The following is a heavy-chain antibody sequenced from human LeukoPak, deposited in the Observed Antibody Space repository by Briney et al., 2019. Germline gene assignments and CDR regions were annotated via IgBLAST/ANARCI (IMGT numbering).Heavy chain of an antibody. D-gene: IGHD6-13*01. V-gene: IGHV4-39*07. J-gene: IGHJ5*02. CDR1: GGSISSSSYY. CDR2: INYSRSP. CDR3: ARVFAAGWFDP. Sequence: SETLSLTCTVSGGSISSSSYYWGWIRQPPGKGLEWIGSINYSRSPYYNPSLKSRVTISVDTSKNQFSLKLSSVTAADTAVYYCARVFAAGWFDPWGQGTLVTVSS.